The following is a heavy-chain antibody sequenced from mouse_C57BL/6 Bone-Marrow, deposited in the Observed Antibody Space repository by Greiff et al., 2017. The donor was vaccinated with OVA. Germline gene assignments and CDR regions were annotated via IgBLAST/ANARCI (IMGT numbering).Heavy chain of an antibody. CDR1: GYAFTNYL. V-gene: IGHV1-54*01. CDR3: ARSGLTDYAAMDD. CDR2: INPGSGGT. J-gene: IGHJ4*01. D-gene: IGHD4-1*01. Sequence: VQVVESGAELVRPGTSVKVSCKASGYAFTNYLIEWVKQRPGQGLEWIGVINPGSGGTNYNQKFKGKATLTADKSSSTAYMQLSRLTSEDSAVYFCARSGLTDYAAMDDWGQGTTLTVSS.